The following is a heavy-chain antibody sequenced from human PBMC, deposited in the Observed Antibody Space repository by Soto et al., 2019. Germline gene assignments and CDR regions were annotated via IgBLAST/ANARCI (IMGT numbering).Heavy chain of an antibody. CDR2: ISHTGST. J-gene: IGHJ5*02. CDR3: ARADAPYLGTWFDP. D-gene: IGHD3-16*01. CDR1: GGSISSGNSYS. Sequence: SETLSLTCAVSGGSISSGNSYSWSWIRQPPGKGLEWIGSISHTGSTSYNPSLKGRVTMSVDKSKNQFSLKLSSVTAADMAVYYCARADAPYLGTWFDPWGQGTLVTVSS. V-gene: IGHV4-30-2*01.